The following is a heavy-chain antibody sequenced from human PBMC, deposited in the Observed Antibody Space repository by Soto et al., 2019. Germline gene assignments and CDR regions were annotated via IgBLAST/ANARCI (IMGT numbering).Heavy chain of an antibody. CDR3: ARGYYYGSGSYRVYYGMDV. CDR2: IYYGGST. Sequence: QVQLQESGPGLVKPSETLSLTCTVSGGSVSSGSYYWSWIRQPPGKVLEWIGYIYYGGSTNYNPPLKSRVTISVDTSKHQFALKLSSVTAADTVVYYCARGYYYGSGSYRVYYGMDVWGQGTTVTVSS. J-gene: IGHJ6*02. D-gene: IGHD3-10*01. CDR1: GGSVSSGSYY. V-gene: IGHV4-61*01.